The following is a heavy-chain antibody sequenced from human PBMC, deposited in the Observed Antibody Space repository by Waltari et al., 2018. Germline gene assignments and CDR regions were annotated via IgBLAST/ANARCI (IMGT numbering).Heavy chain of an antibody. J-gene: IGHJ6*03. V-gene: IGHV1-69*10. CDR3: ARGSSSWYSPYYMDV. CDR2: IIPILGIA. D-gene: IGHD6-13*01. Sequence: QVQLVQSGAEVKKPGSSVKVSCKASGGTFSSYAISWVRQAPGQGLEWMGGIIPILGIANDAQKFQGRVTITADKSTSTAYMELSSLRSEDTAVYYCARGSSSWYSPYYMDVWGKGTTVTVSS. CDR1: GGTFSSYA.